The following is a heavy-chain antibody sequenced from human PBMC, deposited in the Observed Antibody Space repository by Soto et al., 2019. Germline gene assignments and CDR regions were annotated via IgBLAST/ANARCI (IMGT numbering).Heavy chain of an antibody. J-gene: IGHJ4*02. CDR3: ARRVLRQDEFDY. V-gene: IGHV5-51*03. CDR1: GYSFANYW. D-gene: IGHD5-12*01. CDR2: IYPGDSDT. Sequence: EVQLVQSGAEVKKPGESLKISCRGSGYSFANYWIAWVRQMPGKGLEWMGIIYPGDSDTRYSPSFQGQVTISADKSISTAYLQWSSLKAADTAMYYCARRVLRQDEFDYWGQGTLVTVSS.